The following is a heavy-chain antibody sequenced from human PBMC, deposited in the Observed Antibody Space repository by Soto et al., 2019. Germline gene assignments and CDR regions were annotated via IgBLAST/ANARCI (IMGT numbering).Heavy chain of an antibody. Sequence: QVQLQESGAGLVKPSETLSLTCTVSGGSISSYYWSWIRQPPGKGLEWIGYIYYSGSTNYNPSLKSRVTISVDTSKNQFSLKLSSVTAADTAVYYCARASDDYGDGGYYFDYWGQGTLVTVSS. D-gene: IGHD4-17*01. V-gene: IGHV4-59*01. CDR2: IYYSGST. CDR3: ARASDDYGDGGYYFDY. CDR1: GGSISSYY. J-gene: IGHJ4*02.